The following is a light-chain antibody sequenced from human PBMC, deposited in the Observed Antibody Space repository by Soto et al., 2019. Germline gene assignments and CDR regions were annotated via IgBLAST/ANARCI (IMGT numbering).Light chain of an antibody. J-gene: IGKJ2*01. CDR3: QQYLNWPPEYT. CDR2: GAS. CDR1: QSVSSR. V-gene: IGKV3-15*01. Sequence: EVVMTQSPVTLSVSPGERATLSCRASQSVSSRLAWYQQKPGQAPRLLIYGASTRATGIPARFSGSGSGTEFTLIISSLQSEDFAVYYCQQYLNWPPEYTFGQGTKLEIK.